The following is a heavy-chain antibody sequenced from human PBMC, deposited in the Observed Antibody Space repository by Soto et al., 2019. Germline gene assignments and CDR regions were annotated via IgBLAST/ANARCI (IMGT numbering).Heavy chain of an antibody. CDR1: GFTFSSYA. D-gene: IGHD6-6*01. V-gene: IGHV3-23*01. Sequence: EVQLLESGGGLVQPGGSLRLSCAASGFTFSSYAMSWVRQAPGKGLEWVSAISGSGGSTYYADSVKGRFTISRDNSKNPLYLQRNSLRAEDTAVYYCAKTGTLRPTGVHRSSYPVTTSQEYWGQGTRVTVS. J-gene: IGHJ4*02. CDR3: AKTGTLRPTGVHRSSYPVTTSQEY. CDR2: ISGSGGST.